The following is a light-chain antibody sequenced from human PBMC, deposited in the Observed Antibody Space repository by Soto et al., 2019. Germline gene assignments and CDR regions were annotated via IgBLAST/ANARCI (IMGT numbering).Light chain of an antibody. Sequence: HSALTQPASVSGSPGQSITISCTGTSSDDGGYNYVSWYQQHPGKAPKLMIYEVSNRPSGVSNRFSGSKSGNTASLTISGLQAEDEADYYCSSYTSSSTPYVFGTGTKLTVL. V-gene: IGLV2-14*01. CDR3: SSYTSSSTPYV. J-gene: IGLJ1*01. CDR2: EVS. CDR1: SSDDGGYNY.